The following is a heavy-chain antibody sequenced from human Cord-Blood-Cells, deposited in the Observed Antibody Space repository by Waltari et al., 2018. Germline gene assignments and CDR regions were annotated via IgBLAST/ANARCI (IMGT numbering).Heavy chain of an antibody. J-gene: IGHJ6*01. D-gene: IGHD4-17*01. V-gene: IGHV3-30*18. CDR2: IAMEGSNK. Sequence: QVQLVESGGGVVQPGRSLRLSCAASGFTFLRYGMHWVRPAPGKGLEWMAVIAMEGSNKYSADSVNGRVTISRDNSESSLYLQSNSLRAEDTAVYDWAKVDYGGIYYGMDVWGQGITVTVSS. CDR1: GFTFLRYG. CDR3: AKVDYGGIYYGMDV.